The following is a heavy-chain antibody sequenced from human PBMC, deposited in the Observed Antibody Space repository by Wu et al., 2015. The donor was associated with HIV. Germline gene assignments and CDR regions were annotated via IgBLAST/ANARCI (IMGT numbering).Heavy chain of an antibody. CDR1: GGTFSSYA. J-gene: IGHJ3*02. V-gene: IGHV1-69*05. CDR3: ARTTIIDYYDSRGAFDI. D-gene: IGHD3-22*01. Sequence: QVQLVQSGAEVKKPGSSVKVSCKASGGTFSSYAISWVRQAPGQGLEWMGGIIPIFGTANYAQKFQGRVTITTDESTSTAYMELSSLRSEDTAVYYCARTTIIDYYDSRGAFDIWGQGTMVTVSS. CDR2: IIPIFGTA.